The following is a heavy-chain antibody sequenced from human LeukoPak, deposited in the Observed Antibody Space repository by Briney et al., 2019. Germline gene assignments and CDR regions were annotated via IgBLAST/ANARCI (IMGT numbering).Heavy chain of an antibody. CDR3: QTLVAAAQFS. D-gene: IGHD2-2*01. J-gene: IGHJ4*02. CDR2: IYPNSGGT. Sequence: GASVTVSFTCSVSTFTVYYCHWLRPAPGQGLQWMGWIYPNSGGTSYAQKFQGRVTMTTDTSISTAYMELSSLRSDDTAVYYCQTLVAAAQFSWGQGTLVTVSS. V-gene: IGHV1-2*02. CDR1: VSTFTVYY.